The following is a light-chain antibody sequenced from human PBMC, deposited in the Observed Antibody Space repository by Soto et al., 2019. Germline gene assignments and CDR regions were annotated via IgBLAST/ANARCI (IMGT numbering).Light chain of an antibody. CDR3: QQRSNWPIT. Sequence: EIVMTQSPATLSVSPGERATPSCRASQSVSSNLAWYQQKPGQAHRLLIYDASNRATGIPARFSGSGSGTDFTLTISSLEPEDFAVYYCQQRSNWPITFGQGKRREIK. V-gene: IGKV3-11*01. CDR1: QSVSSN. J-gene: IGKJ5*01. CDR2: DAS.